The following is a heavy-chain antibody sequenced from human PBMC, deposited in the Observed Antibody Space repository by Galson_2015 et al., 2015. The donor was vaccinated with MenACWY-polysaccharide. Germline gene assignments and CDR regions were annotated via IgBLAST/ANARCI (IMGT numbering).Heavy chain of an antibody. CDR2: IKEDGSEK. CDR3: ARTTQWLVHFDS. V-gene: IGHV3-7*01. Sequence: SLRLSCAASGFTFSNDWMNWVRQAPGKGLEWVANIKEDGSEKNYVDSVKGRFTISRDNAHSSLYLQMDNLRAEDSAVYYCARTTQWLVHFDSWGQGTLVTVSS. J-gene: IGHJ4*02. CDR1: GFTFSNDW. D-gene: IGHD6-19*01.